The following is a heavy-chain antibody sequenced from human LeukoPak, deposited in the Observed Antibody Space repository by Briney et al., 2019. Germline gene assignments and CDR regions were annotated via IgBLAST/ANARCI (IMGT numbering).Heavy chain of an antibody. CDR1: GGSISSYY. Sequence: SETLSLTCTVSGGSISSYYWSWIRQPPGKGLEWMGYIYYSGSTNYNPSLKSRVTISVDTSKNQFSLKLSSVTAADTAVYYCARVDIVAKGAFDYWGQGTLVTVSS. CDR2: IYYSGST. J-gene: IGHJ4*02. CDR3: ARVDIVAKGAFDY. V-gene: IGHV4-59*01. D-gene: IGHD5-12*01.